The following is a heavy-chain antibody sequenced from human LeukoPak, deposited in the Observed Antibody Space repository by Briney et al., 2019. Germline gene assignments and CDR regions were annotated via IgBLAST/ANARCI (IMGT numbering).Heavy chain of an antibody. CDR1: GGSISSYY. CDR2: FHYGGST. J-gene: IGHJ5*02. D-gene: IGHD6-19*01. CDR3: ARSSGWTGDHWFDP. V-gene: IGHV4-59*01. Sequence: PSETLSLTCAVSGGSISSYYWSWIRQPPGKGLEWIGYFHYGGSTNYSPSLKSRVTISIDTSKNQFSLKVSSVTAADTAVYYCARSSGWTGDHWFDPWGQGALVTVSS.